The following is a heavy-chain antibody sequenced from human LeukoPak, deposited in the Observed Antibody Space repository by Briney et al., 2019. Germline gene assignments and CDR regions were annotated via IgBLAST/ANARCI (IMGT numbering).Heavy chain of an antibody. CDR3: ARSSGNYYYYGMDV. Sequence: GGSLRLPCAASGFTFDDYGMSWVRQAPGKGPEWVSGINWNGGSTGYADSVKGRFTISRDNAKNSLYLQMNSLRAEDTALYHCARSSGNYYYYGMDVWGQGTTVTVSS. J-gene: IGHJ6*02. CDR2: INWNGGST. CDR1: GFTFDDYG. V-gene: IGHV3-20*01.